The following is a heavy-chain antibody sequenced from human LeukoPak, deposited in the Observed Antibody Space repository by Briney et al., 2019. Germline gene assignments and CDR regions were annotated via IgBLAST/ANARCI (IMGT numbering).Heavy chain of an antibody. CDR3: ARQGSRDGYNYVKD. CDR2: IYPGDSDT. CDR1: GYSFTSYW. V-gene: IGHV5-51*01. D-gene: IGHD5-24*01. J-gene: IGHJ4*02. Sequence: KNGESLEISFKGSGYSFTSYWIGWVRQMPGKGLEWMGIIYPGDSDTRYSPSFQGQVTISADKSISTAYLQWSSLKASDTAMYYCARQGSRDGYNYVKDWGQGTLVTVSS.